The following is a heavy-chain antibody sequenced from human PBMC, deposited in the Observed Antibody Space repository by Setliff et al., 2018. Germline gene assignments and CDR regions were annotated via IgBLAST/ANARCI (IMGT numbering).Heavy chain of an antibody. D-gene: IGHD2-15*01. CDR1: GYSISSGYY. Sequence: SETLSLTCTVSGYSISSGYYWGWIRQPPGKGLEWIGNMYHSGSVYYNPSLKSRVTISVDTSKNQFSLKVTSVTAADTAVYYCARVMGGYCSGGSCESDYWGQGTLVTVSS. J-gene: IGHJ4*02. V-gene: IGHV4-38-2*02. CDR2: MYHSGSV. CDR3: ARVMGGYCSGGSCESDY.